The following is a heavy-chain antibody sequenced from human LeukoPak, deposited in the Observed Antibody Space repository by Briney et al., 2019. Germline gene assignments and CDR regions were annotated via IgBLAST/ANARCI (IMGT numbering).Heavy chain of an antibody. CDR2: ISGDGDNT. D-gene: IGHD4-23*01. CDR3: ARRGGGGADYYFDY. V-gene: IGHV3-64*01. CDR1: GFTFSGYT. J-gene: IGHJ4*02. Sequence: GGSLRISCVASGFTFSGYTMYWVRQAPGKSLEYVSAISGDGDNTFYAKSVKGRFTISRDNSKNTLYLQMGSLRPEDMAVYYCARRGGGGADYYFDYWGQGSLVTVSS.